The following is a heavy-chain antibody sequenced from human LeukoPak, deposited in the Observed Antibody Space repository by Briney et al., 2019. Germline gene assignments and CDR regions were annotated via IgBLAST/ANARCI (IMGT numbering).Heavy chain of an antibody. Sequence: GASVKVSCKASGYTFTSYDINWVRQATGQGLEWMGWMSPNSGNTGYAQKFQGRVTMTRNTSISTAYMELSSLRSEDTAVYYCARGCRPYYYDSSGPTYYYYMDVWGKGTTVTVSS. CDR2: MSPNSGNT. CDR3: ARGCRPYYYDSSGPTYYYYMDV. J-gene: IGHJ6*03. V-gene: IGHV1-8*01. CDR1: GYTFTSYD. D-gene: IGHD3-22*01.